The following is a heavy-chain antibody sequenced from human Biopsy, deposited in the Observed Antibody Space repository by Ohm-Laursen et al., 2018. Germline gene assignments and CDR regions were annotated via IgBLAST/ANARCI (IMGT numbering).Heavy chain of an antibody. CDR2: IVPVLGHL. V-gene: IGHV1-69*04. J-gene: IGHJ4*02. CDR1: GGPSSNYA. D-gene: IGHD5-24*01. Sequence: SVKVSCKASGGPSSNYAFSWVRQAPGQGLEWVGRIVPVLGHLNYAQRFQGRVSITADKSTSCVFMELSRLTSGDTAVYYCAADADGYYAEFDYWGPGTLVTVSS. CDR3: AADADGYYAEFDY.